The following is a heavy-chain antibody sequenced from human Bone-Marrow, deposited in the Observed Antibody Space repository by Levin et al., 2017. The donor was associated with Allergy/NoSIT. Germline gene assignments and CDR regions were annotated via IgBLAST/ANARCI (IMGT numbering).Heavy chain of an antibody. CDR1: GFTFRNFG. CDR2: IWFDGRKT. V-gene: IGHV3-33*01. J-gene: IGHJ6*04. Sequence: GGSLRLSCAASGFTFRNFGMHWVRQAPGKGLEWVAVIWFDGRKTYYADSVKGRFTISRDNSNNTLFLQMNSLRAEDAGVYYCARGRLDTLVGTPPIRHNYYYYFLDVWGRGTTATVSS. CDR3: ARGRLDTLVGTPPIRHNYYYYFLDV. D-gene: IGHD5-18*01.